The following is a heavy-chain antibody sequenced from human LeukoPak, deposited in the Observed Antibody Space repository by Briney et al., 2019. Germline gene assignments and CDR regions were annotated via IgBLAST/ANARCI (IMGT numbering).Heavy chain of an antibody. CDR2: INHSGST. Sequence: PGGSLRLSCAASGFTFSRYSMNWVRQPPGKGLEWIGEINHSGSTNYNPSLKSRVTISVDTSKNQFSLKLSSVTAADTAVYYCARPASSHYYGSGSYFRKWGQGTLVTVSS. V-gene: IGHV4-34*01. CDR3: ARPASSHYYGSGSYFRK. J-gene: IGHJ4*02. CDR1: GFTFSRYS. D-gene: IGHD3-10*01.